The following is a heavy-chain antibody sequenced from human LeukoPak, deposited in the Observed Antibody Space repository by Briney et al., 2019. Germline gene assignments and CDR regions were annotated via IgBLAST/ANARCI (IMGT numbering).Heavy chain of an antibody. J-gene: IGHJ5*02. CDR1: GGSFSGYY. D-gene: IGHD2-2*02. CDR2: INHSGST. V-gene: IGHV4-34*01. CDR3: AGGLPYQLLYLHNWFDP. Sequence: SETLSLTCAVDGGSFSGYYWSWIRQPPGKGLEWIGEINHSGSTNYNPSLKSRVTISVDTSKDQFSLKLSSVTAADTAVYYCAGGLPYQLLYLHNWFDPWGQGTLVTVSS.